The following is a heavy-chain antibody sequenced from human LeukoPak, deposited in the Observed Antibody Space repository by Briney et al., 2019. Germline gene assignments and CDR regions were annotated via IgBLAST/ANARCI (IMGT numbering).Heavy chain of an antibody. CDR2: IIPILGIA. Sequence: GASVKVSCKASGYTFSSYAISWVRQAPGQGLEWMGRIIPILGIANYAQKFQGRVTITADKSTSTAYMELSSLRSEDTAVYYCARGTYYDILTGLSKGGDAFDIWGQGTMVTVSS. V-gene: IGHV1-69*04. D-gene: IGHD3-9*01. J-gene: IGHJ3*02. CDR3: ARGTYYDILTGLSKGGDAFDI. CDR1: GYTFSSYA.